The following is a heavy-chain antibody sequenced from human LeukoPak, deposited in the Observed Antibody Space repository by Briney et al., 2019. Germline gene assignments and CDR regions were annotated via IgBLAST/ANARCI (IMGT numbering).Heavy chain of an antibody. CDR1: GGTFSSYA. J-gene: IGHJ4*02. D-gene: IGHD2-8*01. V-gene: IGHV1-69*01. CDR3: ARNGQPHGGEFDY. Sequence: SVKVSCKDSGGTFSSYAISWVRQAPGQGLEWMGGIIPIFGTANYAQKFQGRVKITADESTSTAYMELSSLRSEDTAVYYCARNGQPHGGEFDYWGQGTLVTVSS. CDR2: IIPIFGTA.